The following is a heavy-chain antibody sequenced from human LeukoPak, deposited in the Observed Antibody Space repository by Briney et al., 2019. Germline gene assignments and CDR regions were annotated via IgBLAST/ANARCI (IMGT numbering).Heavy chain of an antibody. V-gene: IGHV1-2*02. CDR3: ATSEITMIVVELDY. D-gene: IGHD3-22*01. CDR1: GYTFTGYY. Sequence: ASVKVSCKASGYTFTGYYMHWVRQAPGQGLEWMGWINPNSGGTNYAQKFQGRVTMTRDTSISTAYMELSRLRSDDTAVYYCATSEITMIVVELDYWGQGTLVTVSS. J-gene: IGHJ4*02. CDR2: INPNSGGT.